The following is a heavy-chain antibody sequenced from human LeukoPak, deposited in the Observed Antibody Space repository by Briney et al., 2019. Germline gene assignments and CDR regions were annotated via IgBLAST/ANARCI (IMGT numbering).Heavy chain of an antibody. CDR1: GGSISSYY. J-gene: IGHJ4*02. CDR3: ARDVMDYYGSGSYTFDY. D-gene: IGHD3-10*01. V-gene: IGHV4-4*07. Sequence: SETLSLTCTVSGGSISSYYWGWIRQPAGKGLEWIGRIYTSGSTNYNPSLKSRVTMSVDTSKNQFSLKLSSVTAADTAVYYCARDVMDYYGSGSYTFDYWGQGTLVTVSS. CDR2: IYTSGST.